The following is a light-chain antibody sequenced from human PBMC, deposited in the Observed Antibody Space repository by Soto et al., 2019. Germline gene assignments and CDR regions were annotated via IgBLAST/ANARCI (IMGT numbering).Light chain of an antibody. CDR3: LSYDSSLRGYV. J-gene: IGLJ1*01. Sequence: QSVLTQPPSVAGAPGQGVTISCTVSSSNIGADYFVHWYQQLPGAAPKLLIYDNTNRPSGVPDRFSGSKSGTSASLAITGLQAEDDADYYCLSYDSSLRGYVFGSGTKVTVL. CDR1: SSNIGADYF. V-gene: IGLV1-40*01. CDR2: DNT.